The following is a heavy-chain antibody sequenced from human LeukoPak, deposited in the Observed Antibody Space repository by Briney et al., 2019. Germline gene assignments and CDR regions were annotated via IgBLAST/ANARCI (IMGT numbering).Heavy chain of an antibody. CDR3: ARAFFVRNGYYYYYMEV. Sequence: SETLSLTCTVSGGSISSSSYYWGWIRQPPGKGLEFIGSIYYSGTTYYNPSLKSRVTISLDTSKNQFSLKLTSVTAADTAVYYCARAFFVRNGYYYYYMEVWGKGTTVTVSS. CDR2: IYYSGTT. D-gene: IGHD3-3*02. V-gene: IGHV4-39*01. CDR1: GGSISSSSYY. J-gene: IGHJ6*03.